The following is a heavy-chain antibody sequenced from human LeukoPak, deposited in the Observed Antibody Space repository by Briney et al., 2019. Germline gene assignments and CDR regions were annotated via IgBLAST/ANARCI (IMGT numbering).Heavy chain of an antibody. D-gene: IGHD2-2*01. CDR1: GYTFTSYG. CDR3: ARVPIVVVPAAPYYYYYGMDV. J-gene: IGHJ6*04. V-gene: IGHV1-18*01. CDR2: ISAYNGNT. Sequence: GASVKVSCKASGYTFTSYGISWVRQAPGQGLEWMGWISAYNGNTNYAQKLQGRVTMTTDTSTSTAYMELRSLRSDDTAVYYCARVPIVVVPAAPYYYYYGMDVWGKGTTVTVSS.